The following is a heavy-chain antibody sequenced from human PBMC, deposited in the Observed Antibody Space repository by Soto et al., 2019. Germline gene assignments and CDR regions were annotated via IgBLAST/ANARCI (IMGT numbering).Heavy chain of an antibody. J-gene: IGHJ4*02. CDR1: GGSFSGYY. D-gene: IGHD3-16*02. CDR3: ARGYYDYVWGSYRYRFHYFDY. V-gene: IGHV4-34*01. Sequence: QVQLQQWGAGLLKPSETLSLTCAVYGGSFSGYYWSWIRQPLGKGLEWIGEINHSGSTNYNPSLKSRVTISVDTSKNQFSLKLSSVTAADTAVYYCARGYYDYVWGSYRYRFHYFDYWGQGTLVTVSS. CDR2: INHSGST.